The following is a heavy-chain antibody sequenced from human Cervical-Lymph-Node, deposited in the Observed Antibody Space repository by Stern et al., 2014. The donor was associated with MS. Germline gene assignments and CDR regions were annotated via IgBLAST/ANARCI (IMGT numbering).Heavy chain of an antibody. D-gene: IGHD2-8*02. CDR3: ASSLVASGH. J-gene: IGHJ4*02. CDR1: GGTFNTNP. V-gene: IGHV1-69*06. CDR2: IIPCLNTA. Sequence: VQLLESGPEVKKPGSSVKVSCKASGGTFNTNPITWVRQAHGQGLERKGGIIPCLNTANYAQKFQGRITITADKSTGTTYMEISSLRSDDTALYYCASSLVASGHWGQGTLVTVSS.